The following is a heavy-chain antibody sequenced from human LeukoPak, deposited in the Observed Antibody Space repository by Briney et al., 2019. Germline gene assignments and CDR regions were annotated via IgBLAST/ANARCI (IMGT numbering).Heavy chain of an antibody. V-gene: IGHV1-2*02. CDR3: ATGSPGRQPHFFDY. CDR1: GYTFTGYY. J-gene: IGHJ4*02. CDR2: INPNSGGT. Sequence: ASVKVSCTASGYTFTGYYMHWVRQAPGQGLEWMGWINPNSGGTNYAQKFQGRVTMTRDTSISTAYMELSRLRSDATAVYYCATGSPGRQPHFFDYWGQGTLVTVSS. D-gene: IGHD3-10*01.